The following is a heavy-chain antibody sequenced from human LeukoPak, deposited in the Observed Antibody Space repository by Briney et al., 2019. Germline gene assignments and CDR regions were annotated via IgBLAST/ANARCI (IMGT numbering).Heavy chain of an antibody. CDR1: GYTFTSYG. J-gene: IGHJ4*02. D-gene: IGHD1-26*01. V-gene: IGHV1-18*01. CDR3: ALSGSYAPFDY. CDR2: ISAYNGNT. Sequence: ASVKVSCKASGYTFTSYGISWVRQALGQGREWMGWISAYNGNTNYAQKLQGRVTMTTDTSTSTAYMELRSLRSDDTAVYYCALSGSYAPFDYWGQGTLVTVSS.